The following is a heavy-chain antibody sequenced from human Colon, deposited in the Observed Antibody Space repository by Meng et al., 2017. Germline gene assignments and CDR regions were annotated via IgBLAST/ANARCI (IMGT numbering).Heavy chain of an antibody. D-gene: IGHD6-13*01. CDR3: ARNSAAGVDY. Sequence: QVQPQESGPGLVGPSETLSLICSVSGGSVSSAGYQWSWIRQPPGKGLEWIGYASTNYNPSLKSRVTISVDTSKNQFSLRLTSVTAADTAVYYCARNSAAGVDYWGQGTLVTVSS. CDR2: AST. V-gene: IGHV4-61*08. CDR1: GGSVSSAGYQ. J-gene: IGHJ4*02.